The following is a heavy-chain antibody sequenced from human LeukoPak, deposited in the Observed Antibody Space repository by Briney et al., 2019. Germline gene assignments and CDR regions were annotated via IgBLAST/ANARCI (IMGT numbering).Heavy chain of an antibody. Sequence: SETLSLTCTVSGGSISSSSYYWGWIRQPPGKGLEWIGSIYYSGSTYYNPSLKSRVTISVDTSKNQFSLKLSSVTAADTAVYYCARSGKQWLVPYYYGMDVWGQGTTVTVSS. D-gene: IGHD6-19*01. V-gene: IGHV4-39*07. CDR2: IYYSGST. CDR3: ARSGKQWLVPYYYGMDV. J-gene: IGHJ6*02. CDR1: GGSISSSSYY.